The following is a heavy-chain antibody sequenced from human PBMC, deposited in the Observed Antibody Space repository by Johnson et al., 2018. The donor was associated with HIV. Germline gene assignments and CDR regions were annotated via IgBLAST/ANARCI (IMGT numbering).Heavy chain of an antibody. V-gene: IGHV3-66*04. CDR2: IYSGGST. CDR1: GFTVSSNY. CDR3: ARHPRHVLTDDAFDI. D-gene: IGHD3-16*01. J-gene: IGHJ3*02. Sequence: VQLVESGGGLVQPGGSLRLSCAASGFTVSSNYMSWVRQAPGKGLEWVSVIYSGGSTYYADSVKGRFTISRDNSKNTLYLQMNSLRAEDTAVYYCARHPRHVLTDDAFDIWGQGTMVTVSS.